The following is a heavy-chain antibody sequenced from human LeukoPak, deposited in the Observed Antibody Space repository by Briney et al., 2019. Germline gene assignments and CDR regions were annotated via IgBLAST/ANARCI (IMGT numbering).Heavy chain of an antibody. CDR1: GFTVSSNY. V-gene: IGHV3-66*01. CDR2: IYSGGST. Sequence: GGSLRLSCAASGFTVSSNYMSWVRQAPGKGLEWVSVIYSGGSTYYADSVKGRFTISRDNSKNTLYLQTNSLKAEDTAVYYCARDLGAYGGNSFHFDYWGQGTLVTVSS. D-gene: IGHD4-23*01. CDR3: ARDLGAYGGNSFHFDY. J-gene: IGHJ4*02.